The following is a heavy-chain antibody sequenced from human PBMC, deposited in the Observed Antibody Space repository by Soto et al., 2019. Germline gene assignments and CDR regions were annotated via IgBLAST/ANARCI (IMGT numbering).Heavy chain of an antibody. CDR3: ASRYGAAFDY. J-gene: IGHJ4*02. Sequence: QVQLQESGPGLVKPSETLSLTCTVSGGSISSYYWSWIRQPPGRGLEWIGYIYYSGSTNYNPSLKSRVLISVHTSKTQFSLKLSSVTAADTAVYYCASRYGAAFDYWGQGTLVTVSS. V-gene: IGHV4-59*01. CDR1: GGSISSYY. D-gene: IGHD6-25*01. CDR2: IYYSGST.